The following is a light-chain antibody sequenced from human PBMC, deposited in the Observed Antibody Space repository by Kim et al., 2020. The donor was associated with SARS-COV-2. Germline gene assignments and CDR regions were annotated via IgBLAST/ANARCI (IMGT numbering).Light chain of an antibody. V-gene: IGLV4-69*01. J-gene: IGLJ2*01. CDR1: SGNSSYA. CDR3: QTWGTGIRV. CDR2: LNSDGSH. Sequence: SVKLTCTLSSGNSSYAIAWHQQQPEKGPRYLMKLNSDGSHNKGDEIPDRFSGSSSGAERYLTISSLQSEDEADYYCQTWGTGIRVFGGGTQLTVL.